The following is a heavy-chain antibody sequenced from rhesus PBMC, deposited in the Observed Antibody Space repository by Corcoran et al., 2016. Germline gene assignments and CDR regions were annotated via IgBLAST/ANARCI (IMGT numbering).Heavy chain of an antibody. CDR1: GYSISSGYY. V-gene: IGHV4S14*01. D-gene: IGHD5-42*01. Sequence: QVQLQESGPGLVKPSETLSLTCAVSGYSISSGYYWGWIRQPPGKGLEWIGSIYGSGGSNYLNPSLKSRGTLAVDTSKNQFSLKLSSLTAADTAVYYCARVGSSWSEWDTVGTEWYFDLWGPGTPITISS. CDR2: IYGSGGSN. CDR3: ARVGSSWSEWDTVGTEWYFDL. J-gene: IGHJ2*01.